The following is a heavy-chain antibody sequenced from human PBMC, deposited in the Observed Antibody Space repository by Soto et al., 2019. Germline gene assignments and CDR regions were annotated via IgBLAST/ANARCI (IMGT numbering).Heavy chain of an antibody. V-gene: IGHV3-23*01. D-gene: IGHD3-16*02. CDR2: MSGSGGST. J-gene: IGHJ4*02. CDR3: AKDARIAFGGVIVIPSHFDY. CDR1: GFTFSTYA. Sequence: PVGSLRLSCAASGFTFSTYALSWVRQAPGQGLEWVSAMSGSGGSTYYADSVKGRFTISRDNSKNTLYLQMNSLRAEDTAVYYCAKDARIAFGGVIVIPSHFDYWGQGTLVTVSS.